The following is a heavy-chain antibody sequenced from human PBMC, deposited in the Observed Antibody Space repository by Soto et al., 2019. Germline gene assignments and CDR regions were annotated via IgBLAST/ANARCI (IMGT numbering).Heavy chain of an antibody. J-gene: IGHJ4*02. V-gene: IGHV1-18*01. D-gene: IGHD2-15*01. CDR1: GYTFTSYG. CDR2: ISAYNGNT. CDR3: ARSEDIVVVVAATGTFDY. Sequence: ASVKVSCKASGYTFTSYGISWVRQAPGQGLEWMGWISAYNGNTNYAQKLQGRVTMTTDTSTSTAYMELRSLRSDDTAVYYCARSEDIVVVVAATGTFDYWGQGTLVTVSS.